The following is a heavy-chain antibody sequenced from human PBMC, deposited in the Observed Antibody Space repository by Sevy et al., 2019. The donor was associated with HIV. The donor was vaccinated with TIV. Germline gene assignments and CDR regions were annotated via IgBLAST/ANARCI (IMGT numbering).Heavy chain of an antibody. V-gene: IGHV3-48*02. Sequence: GGSLRLSCAASGFTFSSYSMNWVRQAPGKGLEWVSYISSSSSTIYCADSAKGRFTISRDNAKNSLYLQMNSLRDEDTAVYYCARSHCSSISCYAYYYYGMDVWGQGTTVTVSS. D-gene: IGHD2-2*01. CDR2: ISSSSSTI. CDR3: ARSHCSSISCYAYYYYGMDV. J-gene: IGHJ6*02. CDR1: GFTFSSYS.